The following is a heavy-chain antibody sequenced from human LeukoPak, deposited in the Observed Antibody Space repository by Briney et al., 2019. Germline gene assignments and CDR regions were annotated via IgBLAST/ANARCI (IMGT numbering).Heavy chain of an antibody. CDR1: GFTFDDYA. V-gene: IGHV3-9*01. J-gene: IGHJ3*02. CDR2: ISWNSGSI. Sequence: PGGSLRLSCAASGFTFDDYAMQWVRQAPGKGLGWVSGISWNSGSIGYADSVKGRFTISRDNAKNSLYLQMNSLRAEDTALYYCAKDIPGVDYAFDIWGQGTMVTVSS. CDR3: AKDIPGVDYAFDI. D-gene: IGHD3-10*01.